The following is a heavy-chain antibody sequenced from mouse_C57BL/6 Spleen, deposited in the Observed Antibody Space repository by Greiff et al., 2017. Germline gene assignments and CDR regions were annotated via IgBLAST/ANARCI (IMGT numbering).Heavy chain of an antibody. J-gene: IGHJ3*01. CDR2: INPNNGGT. CDR3: ARRTYYSNYWLAY. CDR1: GYTFTDYN. Sequence: EVQLQESGPELVQPGASVKIPCKASGYTFTDYNMDWVKQSHGKSLEWIGDINPNNGGTIYNQKFKGKATLTVDKSSSTAYMELRSLTSEDTAVYYCARRTYYSNYWLAYWGQATLVTVSA. V-gene: IGHV1-18*01. D-gene: IGHD2-5*01.